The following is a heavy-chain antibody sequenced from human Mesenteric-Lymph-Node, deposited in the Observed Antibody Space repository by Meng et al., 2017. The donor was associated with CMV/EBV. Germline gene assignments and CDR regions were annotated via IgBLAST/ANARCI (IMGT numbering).Heavy chain of an antibody. CDR1: GFTFSSYE. D-gene: IGHD4-11*01. J-gene: IGHJ5*02. CDR2: ISSSGSTI. CDR3: ARSTVTTSNNWFDP. Sequence: GGSLRLSCAASGFTFSSYEMNWVRQAPGKGLEWVSYISSSGSTIYYADSVKGRFTISRDNAKNSLYLQMNSLRAEDTAVYNCARSTVTTSNNWFDPWGQGTLVTVSS. V-gene: IGHV3-48*03.